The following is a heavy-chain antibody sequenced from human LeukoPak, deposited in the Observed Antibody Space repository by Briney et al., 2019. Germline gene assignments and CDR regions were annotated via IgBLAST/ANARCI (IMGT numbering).Heavy chain of an antibody. CDR3: ARDIGAFDI. CDR2: ISRSGSTK. J-gene: IGHJ3*02. V-gene: IGHV3-11*01. D-gene: IGHD3-16*02. CDR1: GFTFSDYN. Sequence: GGSLRLSCAASGFTFSDYNMRWIRQAPGKGLEWVSSISRSGSTKYYADSVKGRFTISRDNAKNSLFLQMNSLRAEDTAVYYCARDIGAFDIWGQGTMVTVSS.